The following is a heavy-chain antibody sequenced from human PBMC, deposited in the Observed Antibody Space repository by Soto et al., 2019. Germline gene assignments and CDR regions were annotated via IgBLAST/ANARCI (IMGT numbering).Heavy chain of an antibody. Sequence: SETLSLTCAVYGGSFSRYYWGWIRQPPGKGLEWIGEINHSGSTNYNPSLKSRVTISVDTSKNQFSLKLSSVTAADTAVYYCARGRRRIVTARGGNAFDIWGQGTMVTVSS. V-gene: IGHV4-34*01. CDR2: INHSGST. CDR1: GGSFSRYY. J-gene: IGHJ3*02. D-gene: IGHD3-22*01. CDR3: ARGRRRIVTARGGNAFDI.